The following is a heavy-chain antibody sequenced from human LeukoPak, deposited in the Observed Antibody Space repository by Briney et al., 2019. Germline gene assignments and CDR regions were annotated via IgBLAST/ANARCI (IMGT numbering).Heavy chain of an antibody. V-gene: IGHV3-21*01. Sequence: PGGFLRLSCAASGFTFSDQSMNWVRQAPGKGLEWVSSISANSLHIFYADSVKGRFTISRDNAKNSLYLQMNNLRVEDTAVYYCVGPDSQFDCWGQGTLVTVSS. CDR2: ISANSLHI. CDR1: GFTFSDQS. J-gene: IGHJ4*02. D-gene: IGHD3-10*01. CDR3: VGPDSQFDC.